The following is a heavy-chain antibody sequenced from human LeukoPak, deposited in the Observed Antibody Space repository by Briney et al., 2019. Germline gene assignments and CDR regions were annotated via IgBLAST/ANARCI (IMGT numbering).Heavy chain of an antibody. D-gene: IGHD4-11*01. Sequence: GGSLRLSCAASGFTVSSNYMNWVRQAPGKGLEWVSFISSSSNYIYYADSVKGRFTISRDNAENSLLLQMNSLRAEDTAVYYCARGTPTTRDFDYWGQGTLVTVSS. V-gene: IGHV3-21*01. CDR2: ISSSSNYI. J-gene: IGHJ4*02. CDR1: GFTVSSNY. CDR3: ARGTPTTRDFDY.